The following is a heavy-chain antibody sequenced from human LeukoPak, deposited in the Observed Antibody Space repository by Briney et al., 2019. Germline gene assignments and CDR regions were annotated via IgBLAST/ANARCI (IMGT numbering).Heavy chain of an antibody. CDR3: AREKHDYGDYGGFDY. Sequence: GGSLRLSCAASGFIFSSYSMNWVRQAPGKGLEWVSSITSSSNYIYYADSVKGRFTISRDNAKNSLYLQMNSLRAEDTAVYYCAREKHDYGDYGGFDYWGQGTLVTVSS. J-gene: IGHJ4*02. V-gene: IGHV3-21*01. CDR1: GFIFSSYS. CDR2: ITSSSNYI. D-gene: IGHD4-17*01.